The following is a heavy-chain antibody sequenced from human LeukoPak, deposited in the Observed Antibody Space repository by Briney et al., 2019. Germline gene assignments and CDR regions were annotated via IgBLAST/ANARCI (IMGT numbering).Heavy chain of an antibody. D-gene: IGHD5-12*01. CDR1: GGTFSSYT. CDR3: ATIVDTRAFDI. CDR2: IIPILGIA. J-gene: IGHJ3*02. V-gene: IGHV1-69*02. Sequence: GASVKVSCKASGGTFSSYTISWARQAPGQGLEWMGRIIPILGIANYAQKFQGRVTITADKSTSTAYMELSSLRSEDTAVYYCATIVDTRAFDIWGQGTMVTVSS.